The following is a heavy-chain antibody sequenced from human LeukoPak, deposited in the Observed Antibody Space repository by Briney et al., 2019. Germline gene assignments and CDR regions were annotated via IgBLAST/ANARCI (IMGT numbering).Heavy chain of an antibody. Sequence: XXXAAXXFTFXSXXMSWXXXAPGXXLEWVSVIYSGGSTYYADSVKGRFTISRDNSKNTLYLQMNSLRVEDTAVYYCARMGSTVGPLWGQGTLVTVSS. CDR1: XFTFXSXX. CDR2: IYSGGST. J-gene: IGHJ4*02. V-gene: IGHV3-53*01. D-gene: IGHD4-23*01. CDR3: ARMGSTVGPL.